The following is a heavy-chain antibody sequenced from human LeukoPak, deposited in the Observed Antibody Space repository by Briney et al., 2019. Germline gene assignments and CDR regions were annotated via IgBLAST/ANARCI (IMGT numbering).Heavy chain of an antibody. V-gene: IGHV3-43*02. D-gene: IGHD3-3*01. CDR3: TKGAWSFGYFDY. CDR2: ISGDGGST. J-gene: IGHJ4*02. CDR1: GFTFDDYA. Sequence: PGGSLRLSCAASGFTFDDYAMHWVRQAPGKGLEWVSLISGDGGSTYYADSVKGRFTISRDNSKNSLYLQMNSLRTEDTALYYCTKGAWSFGYFDYWGQGTLVTVSS.